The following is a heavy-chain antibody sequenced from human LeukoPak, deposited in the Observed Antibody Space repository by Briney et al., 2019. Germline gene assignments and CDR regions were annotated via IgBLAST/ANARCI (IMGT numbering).Heavy chain of an antibody. CDR2: ISSSSSYI. Sequence: NPGGSLRLSCAASGFTFSSYAMSWVRQAPGKGLEWVSSISSSSSYIYYADSVKGRFTISRDNAKNSLYLQMNSLRAEDTAVYYCATIAAAARISALSQSDYWGQGTLVTVSS. CDR1: GFTFSSYA. V-gene: IGHV3-21*01. CDR3: ATIAAAARISALSQSDY. D-gene: IGHD6-13*01. J-gene: IGHJ4*02.